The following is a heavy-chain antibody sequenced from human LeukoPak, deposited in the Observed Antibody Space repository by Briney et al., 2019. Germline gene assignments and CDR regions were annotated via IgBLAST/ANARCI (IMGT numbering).Heavy chain of an antibody. V-gene: IGHV4-38-2*02. CDR3: ARDNGDAHNTFDY. CDR2: INHSGAT. J-gene: IGHJ4*02. Sequence: SETLSLTCSVSGYSISRGNYWGWIRQPPGKGLEWIGTINHSGATYYNPSLKSRVTISLDTSKNQFSLKLTSVTAAATAVYYWARDNGDAHNTFDYWGKGTLVTSS. D-gene: IGHD5-24*01. CDR1: GYSISRGNY.